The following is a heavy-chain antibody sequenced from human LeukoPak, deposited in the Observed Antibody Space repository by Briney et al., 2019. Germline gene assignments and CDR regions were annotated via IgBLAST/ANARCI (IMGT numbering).Heavy chain of an antibody. CDR2: ISGSGGST. J-gene: IGHJ4*02. Sequence: GGSLRLSCAASGFTFSSYAMSWVRQAPGKGLEWVSAISGSGGSTYYADSVKGRFTISRDNSKNTLYLQMNSLRAEDTAVYYCAKDYYKVDYGDCVGCSFDYWGQGTLVTVSS. CDR3: AKDYYKVDYGDCVGCSFDY. CDR1: GFTFSSYA. V-gene: IGHV3-23*01. D-gene: IGHD4-17*01.